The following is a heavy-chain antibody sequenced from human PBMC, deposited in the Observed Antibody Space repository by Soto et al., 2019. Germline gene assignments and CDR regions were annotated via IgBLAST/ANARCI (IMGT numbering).Heavy chain of an antibody. V-gene: IGHV3-7*05. CDR2: IKYDGGEK. Sequence: EVQLVESGGGLVQPGGSLRLSCAASGFTFSEDWMNWVRQAPGKGLEWVASIKYDGGEKNYVDSVKGRFTISRDNAKNSVYLQMASLRAEDTAVYYCARDGVAPGLYFDHWGQGTPVTVSS. J-gene: IGHJ4*02. D-gene: IGHD6-13*01. CDR1: GFTFSEDW. CDR3: ARDGVAPGLYFDH.